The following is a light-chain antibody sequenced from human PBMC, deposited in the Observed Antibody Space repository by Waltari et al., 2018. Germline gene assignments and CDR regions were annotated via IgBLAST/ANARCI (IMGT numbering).Light chain of an antibody. J-gene: IGKJ2*01. CDR3: QLRTNLMFT. CDR1: QSVSRS. CDR2: DAS. V-gene: IGKV3-11*01. Sequence: EIVLTQSPATLSLSPGERATLPCRASQSVSRSLAWYQQTPGQAPRLLIYDASNRATGIPARFSGSRSGTDFTLTISSLEPEDFTVYYCQLRTNLMFTFGQGSKLEI.